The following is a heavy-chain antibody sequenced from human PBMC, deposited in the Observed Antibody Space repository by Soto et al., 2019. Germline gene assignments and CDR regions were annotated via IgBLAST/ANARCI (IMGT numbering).Heavy chain of an antibody. CDR3: AGLRLDVVSTITGFHY. CDR2: FDPEDATT. V-gene: IGHV1-24*01. J-gene: IGHJ4*02. CDR1: GYTYTLTELS. Sequence: ASVKVSCKVSGYTYTLTELSMHWVRQAPGKGLEWMGGFDPEDATTIYAQKFQGRVTMTEDTSTDTAYMELSSLRSEDTAVYYCAGLRLDVVSTITGFHYWGQGTLVTVSS. D-gene: IGHD5-12*01.